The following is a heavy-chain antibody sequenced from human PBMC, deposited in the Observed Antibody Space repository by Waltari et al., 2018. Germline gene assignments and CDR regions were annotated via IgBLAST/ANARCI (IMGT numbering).Heavy chain of an antibody. CDR1: GGSISSYY. V-gene: IGHV4-4*07. Sequence: QVQLQESGPGLVKPSETLSLTCTVSGGSISSYYWSWIRQPAGKGLEWIGRIYTSGSTNYNPSLKSRVTMSVDTSKNQFSLKLSSVTAADTAVYYCASFGFWSGYDVGTDAFDIWGQGTMVTVSS. J-gene: IGHJ3*02. CDR3: ASFGFWSGYDVGTDAFDI. D-gene: IGHD3-3*01. CDR2: IYTSGST.